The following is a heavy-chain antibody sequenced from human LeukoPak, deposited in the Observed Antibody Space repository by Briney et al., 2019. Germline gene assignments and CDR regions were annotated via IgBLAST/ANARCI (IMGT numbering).Heavy chain of an antibody. CDR1: GFTFSSYA. D-gene: IGHD6-19*01. CDR2: ISGSGGST. Sequence: GGSLRLSCAASGFTFSSYAMSWVRQAPGKGLEWVSAISGSGGSTYYADSVKGRFTISRDNSKNTLYLQMNSLRAEDTAVYYCAIGPYSSGWYPDDYWGQGTLVTVSS. J-gene: IGHJ4*02. V-gene: IGHV3-23*01. CDR3: AIGPYSSGWYPDDY.